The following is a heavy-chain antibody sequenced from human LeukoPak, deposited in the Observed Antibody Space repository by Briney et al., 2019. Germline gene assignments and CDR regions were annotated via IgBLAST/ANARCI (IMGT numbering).Heavy chain of an antibody. CDR1: GITVSDKY. CDR3: AVLTTGWRSQH. J-gene: IGHJ1*01. CDR2: IYGGGDT. D-gene: IGHD6-19*01. V-gene: IGHV3-53*01. Sequence: GGSLRLSCAVSGITVSDKYMSWVRQAPGKGLECVSLIYGGGDTYYADSVKGRFTISRDNSKNTLYLQMNSLRAEDAAVYYCAVLTTGWRSQHWGQGTLVTVSS.